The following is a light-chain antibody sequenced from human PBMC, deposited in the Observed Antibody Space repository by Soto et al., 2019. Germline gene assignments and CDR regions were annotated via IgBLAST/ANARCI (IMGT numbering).Light chain of an antibody. Sequence: DIPMTQSPSTLSASVGDRVTVTCRASQSIDTWLAWYQQKPGEALRLLIFRASTLEGGGPSRLSGSGSGTKFTLTISSLQVDDCATCYCQQYQSFSGMFGQGTKLEL. CDR1: QSIDTW. J-gene: IGKJ1*01. CDR3: QQYQSFSGM. V-gene: IGKV1-5*03. CDR2: RAS.